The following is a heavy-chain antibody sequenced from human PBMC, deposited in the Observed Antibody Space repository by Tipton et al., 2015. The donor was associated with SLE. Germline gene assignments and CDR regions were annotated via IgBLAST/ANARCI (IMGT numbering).Heavy chain of an antibody. J-gene: IGHJ6*03. CDR3: AKLEWLPPWDYYYYMDV. D-gene: IGHD5-12*01. V-gene: IGHV3-21*01. CDR2: ISSSSSYI. CDR1: GFTFSSYS. Sequence: SLRLSCAASGFTFSSYSMNWVRQAPGKGLEWVSSISSSSSYIYYADSVKGRFTISRDNAKNSLYLQMNSLRAEDTAVYYCAKLEWLPPWDYYYYMDVWGKGTTVTVSS.